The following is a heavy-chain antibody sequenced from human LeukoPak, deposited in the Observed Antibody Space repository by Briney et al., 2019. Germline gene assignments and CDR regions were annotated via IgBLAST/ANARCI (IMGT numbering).Heavy chain of an antibody. Sequence: SETLSLTCTVSGGSISSANYYWGWIRQPSGKGLEWIGSVYNSGSTYYNPSLKSRVTVSLHMSQNQFSLRLTSVTAADTAVYYCARQGRRFYAAYWGQGTLVTVSS. V-gene: IGHV4-39*01. CDR1: GGSISSANYY. CDR3: ARQGRRFYAAY. CDR2: VYNSGST. J-gene: IGHJ4*02. D-gene: IGHD5/OR15-5a*01.